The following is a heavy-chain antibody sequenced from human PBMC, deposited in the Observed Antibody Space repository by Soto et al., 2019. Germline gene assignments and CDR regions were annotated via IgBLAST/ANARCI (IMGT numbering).Heavy chain of an antibody. D-gene: IGHD3-10*01. CDR3: ARQSGGTYYYGSGSYLNWFDP. CDR2: IYPGDSDT. Sequence: GESLKISCKGPGYSFTSYWIGWVRQMPGKGLEWMGIIYPGDSDTRYSPSFQGQVTISADKSISTAYLQWSSLKASDTAMYYCARQSGGTYYYGSGSYLNWFDPWGQGTLVTVSS. V-gene: IGHV5-51*01. CDR1: GYSFTSYW. J-gene: IGHJ5*02.